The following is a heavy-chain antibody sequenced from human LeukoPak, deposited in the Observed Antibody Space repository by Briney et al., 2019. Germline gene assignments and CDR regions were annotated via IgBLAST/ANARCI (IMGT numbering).Heavy chain of an antibody. J-gene: IGHJ4*02. CDR3: ARGGIQVSGIDEFDY. CDR2: IGIRGDT. D-gene: IGHD6-19*01. Sequence: PGGSLRLSCAASGFTFIDYDMHWVRQVIGKGLEWVSAIGIRGDTHYSGSVKGRFTIFRENAESSLYLQMNSLRAEDTAVYYCARGGIQVSGIDEFDYWGQGTLVTVSS. CDR1: GFTFIDYD. V-gene: IGHV3-13*01.